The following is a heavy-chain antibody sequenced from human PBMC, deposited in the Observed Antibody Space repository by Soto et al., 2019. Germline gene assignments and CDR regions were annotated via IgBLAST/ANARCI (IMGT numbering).Heavy chain of an antibody. Sequence: SETLSLSCSVSGVSISSAFWSWIRQPAGKGLGYIGRFYADTSANENPSLKSRLSMSRXXXXXXLXLXLXSXTAAXTGVYYCVKDRVALDGFDVWGHGTLVTGS. D-gene: IGHD5-12*01. CDR1: GVSISSAF. V-gene: IGHV4-4*07. CDR3: VKDRVALDGFDV. CDR2: FYADTSA. J-gene: IGHJ3*01.